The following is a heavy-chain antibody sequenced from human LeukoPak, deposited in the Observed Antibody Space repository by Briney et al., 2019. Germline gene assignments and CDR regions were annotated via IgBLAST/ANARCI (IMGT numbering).Heavy chain of an antibody. J-gene: IGHJ3*02. CDR3: ARGEYSSSWADAFDI. CDR1: GFTFNNYV. CDR2: VADRGAYT. D-gene: IGHD6-13*01. Sequence: GGSLRLSCAASGFTFNNYVMSWVRQAPGKGLEWVSSVADRGAYTHYADSVKGRFTVSRDNSKNTLYLQMNSLRAEDTAVYYCARGEYSSSWADAFDIWGQGTMVTVSS. V-gene: IGHV3-23*01.